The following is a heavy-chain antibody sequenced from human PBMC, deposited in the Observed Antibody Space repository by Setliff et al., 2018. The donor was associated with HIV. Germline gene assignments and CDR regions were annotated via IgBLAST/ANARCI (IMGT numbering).Heavy chain of an antibody. J-gene: IGHJ4*02. D-gene: IGHD3-3*01. CDR1: GGSISSGGYY. V-gene: IGHV4-31*03. CDR3: ARGGLGVVTSFDS. CDR2: IHYSGNT. Sequence: SETLSLTCTVSGGSISSGGYYWSWIRQHPGKGLEWIGYIHYSGNTYNNPSLNSRICISVDMSKNKFSLKLSSLTAADTAVYYCARGGLGVVTSFDSWGPGTLVTVSS.